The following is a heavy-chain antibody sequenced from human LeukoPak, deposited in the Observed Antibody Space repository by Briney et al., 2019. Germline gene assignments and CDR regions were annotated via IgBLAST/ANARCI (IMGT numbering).Heavy chain of an antibody. J-gene: IGHJ4*02. V-gene: IGHV3-7*01. Sequence: GGSLRLSCEVSGFTCSVYWMSWVRQAPGKGLEWVANIKQDGSDKYYVDSVKGRFTISRDNAKNSLYLQMNSLRAEDTAVYYCARVEYCSGGSCYLVDYWGRGTLVTVSS. CDR3: ARVEYCSGGSCYLVDY. CDR2: IKQDGSDK. D-gene: IGHD2-15*01. CDR1: GFTCSVYW.